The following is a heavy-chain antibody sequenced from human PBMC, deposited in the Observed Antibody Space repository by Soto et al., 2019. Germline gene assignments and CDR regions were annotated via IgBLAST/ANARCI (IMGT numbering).Heavy chain of an antibody. CDR3: AKDRGKKRAGHYVWGSYFR. J-gene: IGHJ4*02. CDR2: ISGSGGST. D-gene: IGHD3-16*01. CDR1: GFTFSSYA. V-gene: IGHV3-23*01. Sequence: EVQLLESGGGLVQPGGSLSLSWAASGFTFSSYAMSWVRQAPGKGLEWVSAISGSGGSTYYADSVKGRFTISRDNSKNTLYLQMNSLRAEDTAVYYCAKDRGKKRAGHYVWGSYFRWSQGTLVTVSS.